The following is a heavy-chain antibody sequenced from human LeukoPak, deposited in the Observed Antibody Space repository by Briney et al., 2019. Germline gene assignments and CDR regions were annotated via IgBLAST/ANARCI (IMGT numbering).Heavy chain of an antibody. D-gene: IGHD4-17*01. CDR2: ISRSSSYK. J-gene: IGHJ4*02. CDR1: GFTFSSYD. Sequence: PGGSLRLSCAASGFTFSSYDMNWVRQAPGKGLEWVSCISRSSSYKNYADSVKGRLTTSRDNAKNSLYLQMNSLRAEDTAVYYCARVSPNTVTTLQYFDYWGQGTLVTVSS. V-gene: IGHV3-21*01. CDR3: ARVSPNTVTTLQYFDY.